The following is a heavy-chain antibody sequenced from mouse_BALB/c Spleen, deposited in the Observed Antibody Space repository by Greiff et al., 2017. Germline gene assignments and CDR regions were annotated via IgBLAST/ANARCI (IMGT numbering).Heavy chain of an antibody. CDR3: TVFYDGFFAY. V-gene: IGHV1-15*01. D-gene: IGHD2-3*01. CDR2: IDPETGGT. J-gene: IGHJ3*01. CDR1: GYTFTDYE. Sequence: QVQLKESGAELVRPGASVTLSCKASGYTFTDYEMHWVKQTPVHGLEWIGAIDPETGGTAYNQKFKGKATLTADKSSSTAYMELSSLTSEDSAVYYCTVFYDGFFAYWGQGTLVTVSA.